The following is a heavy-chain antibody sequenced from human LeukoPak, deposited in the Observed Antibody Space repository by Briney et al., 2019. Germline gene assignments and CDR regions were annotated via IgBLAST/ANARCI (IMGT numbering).Heavy chain of an antibody. CDR2: MNPNGGNT. J-gene: IGHJ5*02. D-gene: IGHD6-19*01. CDR1: GYTFTSYD. CDR3: ARAPRSQREWLVRSNWFDP. V-gene: IGHV1-8*01. Sequence: GASVKVSCKASGYTFTSYDINWVRQATGQGLEWMGWMNPNGGNTGYAQKFQGRVTMTRNTSISTAYMELSNLRSEDTAVYYCARAPRSQREWLVRSNWFDPWGQGTLVTVSS.